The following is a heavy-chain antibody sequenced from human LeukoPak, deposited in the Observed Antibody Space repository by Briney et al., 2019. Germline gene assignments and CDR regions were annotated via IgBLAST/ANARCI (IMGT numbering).Heavy chain of an antibody. CDR2: IYYSGST. V-gene: IGHV4-39*01. CDR3: ARPNYCSSTSCHSPDFDY. J-gene: IGHJ4*02. D-gene: IGHD2-2*02. Sequence: PSETLSLTCAVSGFSISSSSYYWGWIRQPPGKGLEWIGSIYYSGSTYYNPSLKSRVTISVDTSKNQFSLKLSSVTAADTAVYYCARPNYCSSTSCHSPDFDYWGQGTLVTVSS. CDR1: GFSISSSSYY.